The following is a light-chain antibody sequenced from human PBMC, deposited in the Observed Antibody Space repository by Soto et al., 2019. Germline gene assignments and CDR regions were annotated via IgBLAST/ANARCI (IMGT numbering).Light chain of an antibody. CDR2: GAS. Sequence: EMLLAQSRSAVSCVGEERTTLCWRSLQSVSSSYLAWYQQKPGQAPRLLIYGASSRATGIPDRFSGSGSGTDFTLTISRLEPADFAVYYCQQYDSPLRFAFGGGTKVDIK. J-gene: IGKJ4*01. CDR1: QSVSSSY. V-gene: IGKV3-20*01. CDR3: QQYDSPLRFA.